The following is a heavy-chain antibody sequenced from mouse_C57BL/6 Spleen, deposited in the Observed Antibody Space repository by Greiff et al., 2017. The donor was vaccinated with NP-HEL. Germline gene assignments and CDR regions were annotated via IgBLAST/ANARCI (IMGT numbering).Heavy chain of an antibody. CDR3: ARDMGYYGSSLFRMDY. D-gene: IGHD1-1*01. CDR1: GFNIKNTY. J-gene: IGHJ4*01. CDR2: IDPANGNT. Sequence: EVQLQESVAELVRPGASVKLSCTASGFNIKNTYMHWVKQRPEQGLEWIGRIDPANGNTKYAPKFQGKATITADTSSNTAYLQLSSLTSEDTAIYYCARDMGYYGSSLFRMDYWGQGTSVTVSS. V-gene: IGHV14-3*01.